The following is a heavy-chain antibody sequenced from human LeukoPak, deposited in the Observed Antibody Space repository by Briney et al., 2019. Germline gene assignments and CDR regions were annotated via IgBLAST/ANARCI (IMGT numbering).Heavy chain of an antibody. CDR2: ISGSGGST. CDR3: ATSSRYGSLDY. Sequence: GGSLRLSCAASGFTFSSYSMNWVRQAPGKGLEWVSAISGSGGSTYYADSVKGRFTISRDNSKNTLYLQMNSLRAEDTAVYYCATSSRYGSLDYWGLGTLVTVSS. CDR1: GFTFSSYS. J-gene: IGHJ4*02. V-gene: IGHV3-23*01. D-gene: IGHD3-10*01.